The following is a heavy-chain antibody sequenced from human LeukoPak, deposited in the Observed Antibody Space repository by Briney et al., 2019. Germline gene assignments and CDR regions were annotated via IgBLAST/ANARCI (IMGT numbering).Heavy chain of an antibody. CDR3: AKDYCSSTSCHLDY. Sequence: GGSLRLSCAASGFTFSSYWMHWVRQAPGKGLEWVTVISYDGSNKYYADSVKGRFTISRDNSKNTLYLQMNSLRAEDTAVYYCAKDYCSSTSCHLDYWGQGTLVTVSS. J-gene: IGHJ4*02. D-gene: IGHD2-2*01. CDR2: ISYDGSNK. V-gene: IGHV3-30*18. CDR1: GFTFSSYW.